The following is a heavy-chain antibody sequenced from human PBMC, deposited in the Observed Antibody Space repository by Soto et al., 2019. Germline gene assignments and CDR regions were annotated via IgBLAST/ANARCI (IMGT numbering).Heavy chain of an antibody. CDR1: GGSFSGYY. Sequence: PSETLSLTCAVYGGSFSGYYWSWIRQPPGKGLEWIGEINHSGSTNYNPSLKSRVTISVDTSKNQFSLKLSSVTAADTAVYYCASVDSSGSWNWFDPWGQGTLVTVSS. J-gene: IGHJ5*02. V-gene: IGHV4-34*01. CDR3: ASVDSSGSWNWFDP. D-gene: IGHD6-19*01. CDR2: INHSGST.